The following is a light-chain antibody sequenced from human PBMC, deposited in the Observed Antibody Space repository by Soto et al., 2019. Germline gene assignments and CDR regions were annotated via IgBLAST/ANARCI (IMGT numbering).Light chain of an antibody. V-gene: IGKV3-20*01. Sequence: EIVMTQSPATLSVSPGGRATLSCSASQSVSSNLAWYQQKPGQAPRIIIFAASGRATGIPDRFSGSGSGTDFTLTISRLEPEDFAVYYCQQYGYLSWTFGQGTKVDIK. CDR1: QSVSSN. CDR3: QQYGYLSWT. CDR2: AAS. J-gene: IGKJ1*01.